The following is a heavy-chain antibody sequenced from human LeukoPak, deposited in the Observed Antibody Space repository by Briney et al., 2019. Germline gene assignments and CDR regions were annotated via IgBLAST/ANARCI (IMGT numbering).Heavy chain of an antibody. J-gene: IGHJ4*02. V-gene: IGHV1-24*01. Sequence: VASVKVSCKVSGSTLTEFSIHWVRQAPGKGLEWMGGFVPEDGETIYAQSFQGRVTMTEDTSTDTAYMELSSLRSEDTAMYYCATIAPGDLFDSWGQGTLVTVSS. CDR2: FVPEDGET. D-gene: IGHD7-27*01. CDR1: GSTLTEFS. CDR3: ATIAPGDLFDS.